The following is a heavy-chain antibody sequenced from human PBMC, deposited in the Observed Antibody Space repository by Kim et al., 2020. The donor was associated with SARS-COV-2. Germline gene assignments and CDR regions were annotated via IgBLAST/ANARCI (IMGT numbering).Heavy chain of an antibody. J-gene: IGHJ4*01. CDR1: GFTFADYA. D-gene: IGHD6-19*01. Sequence: GGSLRLSCAASGFTFADYAMHWVRQAPGKGLEWVSSISWNSYSRVYVDSVRGRFTISKDYARNSRYLQRDSLRPEDTAFYYCEKGTIKNGWSASFDYWG. CDR2: ISWNSYSR. CDR3: EKGTIKNGWSASFDY. V-gene: IGHV3-9*01.